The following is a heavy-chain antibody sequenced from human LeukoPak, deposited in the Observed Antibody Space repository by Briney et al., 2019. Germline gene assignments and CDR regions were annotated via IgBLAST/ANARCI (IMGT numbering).Heavy chain of an antibody. J-gene: IGHJ4*02. CDR2: ISGSGSST. V-gene: IGHV3-23*01. CDR3: AKAVAPIDY. CDR1: GFTFSSYA. Sequence: QSGGSLRLSCAASGFTFSSYAMSWVRQAPGKGLEWVSAISGSGSSTYYADSVKGRFTISRDNSKNTLYLQMNSLGAEDTAVYYCAKAVAPIDYWGQGTLVTVSS. D-gene: IGHD5-12*01.